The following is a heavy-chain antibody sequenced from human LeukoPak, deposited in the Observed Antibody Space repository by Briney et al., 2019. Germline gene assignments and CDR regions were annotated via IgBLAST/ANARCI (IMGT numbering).Heavy chain of an antibody. CDR1: GVSISSGGHY. D-gene: IGHD2-2*01. Sequence: SQTLSLTCTVSGVSISSGGHYWSWIRQHPEKGLEWIGYIYYSGSTYYNPSLKSRLTISIDTSENQFSLRLRSTTAADAAVYYCAGYRLILGHCTPTSCLTDDYYYGIDVWGQGTTVTVSS. J-gene: IGHJ6*02. V-gene: IGHV4-31*02. CDR3: AGYRLILGHCTPTSCLTDDYYYGIDV. CDR2: IYYSGST.